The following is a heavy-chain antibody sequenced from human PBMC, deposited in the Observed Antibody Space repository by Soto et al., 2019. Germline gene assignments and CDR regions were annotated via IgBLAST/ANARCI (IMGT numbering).Heavy chain of an antibody. CDR3: AKRPYSGWYPSYFDY. D-gene: IGHD6-19*01. CDR2: ISWNSGSI. J-gene: IGHJ4*02. CDR1: GFTFDDYA. Sequence: SLRLSCAASGFTFDDYAMHWVRQAPGKGLEWVSGISWNSGSIGYADSVKGRFTISRDNAKNSLYLQMNSLRAEDTALYYCAKRPYSGWYPSYFDYWGQGTLVTVSS. V-gene: IGHV3-9*01.